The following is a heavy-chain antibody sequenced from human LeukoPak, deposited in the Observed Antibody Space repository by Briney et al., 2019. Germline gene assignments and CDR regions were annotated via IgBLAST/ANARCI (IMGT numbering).Heavy chain of an antibody. CDR2: ISSSSSYI. Sequence: GGSLRLSCAASGFTFSSYSMNWVRQAPGKGLEWVSSISSSSSYIYYADSVKGRFTISRDNAKNSLYLQMNSLRAEDTAVYYCARGFVVLLSTTTSAFDIWGQGTMVTVSS. V-gene: IGHV3-21*01. CDR3: ARGFVVLLSTTTSAFDI. D-gene: IGHD2/OR15-2a*01. CDR1: GFTFSSYS. J-gene: IGHJ3*02.